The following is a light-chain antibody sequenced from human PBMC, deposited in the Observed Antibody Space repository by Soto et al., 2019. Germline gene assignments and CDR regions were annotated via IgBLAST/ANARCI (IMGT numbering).Light chain of an antibody. CDR2: GVS. CDR1: SSDVGGYNY. CDR3: SSYTSRSTLVV. J-gene: IGLJ2*01. Sequence: QSALTQPASVSGSPGQSITNSCTGTSSDVGGYNYVSWYQHLPGKAPKLMIYGVSNRPSGVSNRFSGSKSGNTASLTISGLQAEDEADYSCSSYTSRSTLVVFGGGTKVTVL. V-gene: IGLV2-14*01.